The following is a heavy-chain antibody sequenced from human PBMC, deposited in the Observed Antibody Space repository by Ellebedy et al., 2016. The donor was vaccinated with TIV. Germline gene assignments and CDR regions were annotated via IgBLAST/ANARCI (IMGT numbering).Heavy chain of an antibody. V-gene: IGHV4-4*02. Sequence: MPSEILSLTCAVSSVSISSNNWWSWVRQPPGKGLEWIGEIWHSGSTNYNPSLKSRVTISVDKSKNQFSLKLTSVSAADTAVYYCAKENYGMDVWGQGTTVIVSS. J-gene: IGHJ6*02. CDR3: AKENYGMDV. CDR1: SVSISSNNW. CDR2: IWHSGST.